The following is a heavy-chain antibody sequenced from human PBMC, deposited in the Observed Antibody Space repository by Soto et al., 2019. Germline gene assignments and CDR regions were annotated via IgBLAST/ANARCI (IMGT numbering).Heavy chain of an antibody. CDR3: ARHGYNYGGGYFDY. D-gene: IGHD5-18*01. J-gene: IGHJ4*02. V-gene: IGHV3-66*04. CDR1: GVTVSSNY. CDR2: IYSGGST. Sequence: EGQLVESGGGLVQPGGSLRLSCAASGVTVSSNYMSWVRQAPGKGLEWVSVIYSGGSTYYADSVKGRFTISRDNSKNTLYLQMNSLRAEDTAVYYCARHGYNYGGGYFDYWGQGTLVTVSS.